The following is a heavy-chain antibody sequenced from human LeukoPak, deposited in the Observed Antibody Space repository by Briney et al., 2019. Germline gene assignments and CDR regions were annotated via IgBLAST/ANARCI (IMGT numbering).Heavy chain of an antibody. J-gene: IGHJ5*02. D-gene: IGHD3-10*01. CDR2: IIPIFGTA. V-gene: IGHV1-69*05. CDR3: ARSGYYYGSGSYYNSRFDP. CDR1: AGTFSSYA. Sequence: GSTLKVSCKASAGTFSSYAISRVRQAPGQGLEWMGGIIPIFGTANYAQKFQGRVTITTDESTSTAYMELSSLRSEDTAVYYCARSGYYYGSGSYYNSRFDPWGQGTLVTVSS.